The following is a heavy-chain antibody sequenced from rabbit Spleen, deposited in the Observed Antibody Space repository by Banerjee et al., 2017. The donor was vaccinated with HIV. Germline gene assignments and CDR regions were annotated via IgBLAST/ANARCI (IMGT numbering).Heavy chain of an antibody. Sequence: QSLEESGGDLVKPGASLTLTCTASGVSFSMSSYMCWVRQAPGKGLEWIACIDAGSSTFTYYATWAKGRFTIAKTSSTTVTLQMTRLTAADTATYFCARDTGSSFSSYGMDLWGPGTLVTVS. J-gene: IGHJ6*01. D-gene: IGHD8-1*01. V-gene: IGHV1S40*01. CDR2: IDAGSSTFT. CDR1: GVSFSMSSY. CDR3: ARDTGSSFSSYGMDL.